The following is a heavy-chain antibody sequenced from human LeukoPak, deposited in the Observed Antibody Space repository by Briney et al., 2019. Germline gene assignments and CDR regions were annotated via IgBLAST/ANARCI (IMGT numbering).Heavy chain of an antibody. Sequence: GRSLRLSCAASGFTFSSYGMHWVRQAPGKGLEWVAVIWYDGSNKYYADSVKGRFTISRDNSKNTLYLQMNSLRAEDTAVYYCARDALGAYCGGDCYPPNWFDPWGQGTLVTVSS. J-gene: IGHJ5*02. CDR2: IWYDGSNK. V-gene: IGHV3-33*01. CDR1: GFTFSSYG. CDR3: ARDALGAYCGGDCYPPNWFDP. D-gene: IGHD2-21*02.